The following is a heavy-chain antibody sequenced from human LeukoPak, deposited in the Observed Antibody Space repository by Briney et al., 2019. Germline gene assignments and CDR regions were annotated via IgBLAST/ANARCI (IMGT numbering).Heavy chain of an antibody. CDR1: GFTFSSYA. CDR3: ARDSSPEGGIDY. Sequence: GGPLRLSCAASGFTFSSYAMHWVRQAPGKGLEWVAVISYDGSNKYYADSVKGRFTISRGNSKNTLYLQMNSLRAEDTAVYYCARDSSPEGGIDYSGQGTLVTVSS. CDR2: ISYDGSNK. V-gene: IGHV3-30*01. D-gene: IGHD3-16*01. J-gene: IGHJ4*02.